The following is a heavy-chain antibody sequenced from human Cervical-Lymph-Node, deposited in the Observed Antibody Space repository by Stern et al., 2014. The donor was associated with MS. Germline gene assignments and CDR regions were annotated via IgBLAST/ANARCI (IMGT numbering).Heavy chain of an antibody. CDR1: GFTFSSYW. CDR3: TRMPTDSSGWYVCGMDV. Sequence: EVKLEESGGGLVQPGGALRLSCAASGFTFSSYWLHWVRQAPGKGLVWVSRINGDGSITNYADSAKGRFTISRDNAKNTLYLEMNSLRVEDTAVYYCTRMPTDSSGWYVCGMDVWGQGTTVTVSS. J-gene: IGHJ6*02. V-gene: IGHV3-74*02. CDR2: INGDGSIT. D-gene: IGHD6-19*01.